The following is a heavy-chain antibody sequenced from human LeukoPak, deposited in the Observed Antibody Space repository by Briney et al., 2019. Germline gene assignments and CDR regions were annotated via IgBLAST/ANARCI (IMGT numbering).Heavy chain of an antibody. D-gene: IGHD3-10*01. V-gene: IGHV4-38-2*02. CDR3: ARAFPTMGGY. CDR2: IHHSGST. Sequence: PSETLSLICTVSGYSISSGFYWVWIRQPPGKGLEWIGNIHHSGSTYYNPSLKSRVAMSLDTSKNQFSLKLSSVTAADTAVYYCARAFPTMGGYWGQGTLVTVSS. CDR1: GYSISSGFY. J-gene: IGHJ4*02.